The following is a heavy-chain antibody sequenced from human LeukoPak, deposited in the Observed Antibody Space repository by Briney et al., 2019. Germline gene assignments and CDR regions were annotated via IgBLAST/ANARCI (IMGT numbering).Heavy chain of an antibody. CDR1: GFTFSNYW. D-gene: IGHD4-17*01. CDR3: AKDSRDYGDFYYYGMDV. Sequence: PGGSLRLSCAASGFTFSNYWMGWVRQAPGKGLEWVAVISYDGSNKYYADSVKGRFTISRDNSKNTLYLQMNSLRAEDTAVYYCAKDSRDYGDFYYYGMDVWGQGTTVTVSS. CDR2: ISYDGSNK. J-gene: IGHJ6*02. V-gene: IGHV3-30*18.